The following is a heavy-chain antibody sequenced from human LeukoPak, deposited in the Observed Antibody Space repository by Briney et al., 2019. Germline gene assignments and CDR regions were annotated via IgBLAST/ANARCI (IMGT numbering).Heavy chain of an antibody. Sequence: GGSLRLSCAASGFTVSNNYVSWVRQAPGKGLEWIAVIYSGGSTFHADSVKGRFTISRDISKNTLYLQMNTLRAEDTAVYYCARSPLAVAGHNTFDYWGQGTLVTVSS. D-gene: IGHD6-19*01. CDR2: IYSGGST. V-gene: IGHV3-66*01. CDR1: GFTVSNNY. CDR3: ARSPLAVAGHNTFDY. J-gene: IGHJ4*02.